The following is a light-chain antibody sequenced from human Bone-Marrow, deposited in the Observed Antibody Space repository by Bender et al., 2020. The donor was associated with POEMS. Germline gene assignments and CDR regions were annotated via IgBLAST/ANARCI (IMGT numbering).Light chain of an antibody. V-gene: IGLV1-36*01. CDR1: SSNIGNHG. Sequence: QSVVTQPPSLSEAPRQRVTISCSGSSSNIGNHGVNWYQQLPGEAPKLLIYYDDLLTPGVSDRFSASKSGTSDSLAISELQSEDEALYYCSACDDSLSGWVFGRGTKLTVL. CDR3: SACDDSLSGWV. J-gene: IGLJ3*02. CDR2: YDD.